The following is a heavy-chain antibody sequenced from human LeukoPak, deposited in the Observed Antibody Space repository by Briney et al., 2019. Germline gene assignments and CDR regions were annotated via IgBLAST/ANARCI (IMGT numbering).Heavy chain of an antibody. V-gene: IGHV3-73*01. CDR3: TRPKYYDLWRDAFDI. D-gene: IGHD3-3*01. J-gene: IGHJ3*02. CDR1: GFTFSGSA. Sequence: GGSLKLSCAASGFTFSGSAMHWVRQASGKGLEWVGRIRSKANSYATAYAASVKGRFSISRDDSKNTAYLQMNSLKTEDTAGYYCTRPKYYDLWRDAFDIWGQGTMVSVSS. CDR2: IRSKANSYAT.